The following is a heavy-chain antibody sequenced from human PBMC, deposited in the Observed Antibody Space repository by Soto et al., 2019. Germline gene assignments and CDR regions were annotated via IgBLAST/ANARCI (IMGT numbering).Heavy chain of an antibody. J-gene: IGHJ4*02. V-gene: IGHV4-34*01. CDR1: GGSLTGYY. D-gene: IGHD5-12*01. Sequence: QVQLQQWGAGLLKPSEKLSLTCTVNGGSLTGYYWSWNSQPPGKGLECIGEVKDGGSTNSSPSLRGRVSISADTSKNHFSLRLNSVTAADTAVDFCARGQEGIVATHWDQGALVTVSS. CDR3: ARGQEGIVATH. CDR2: VKDGGST.